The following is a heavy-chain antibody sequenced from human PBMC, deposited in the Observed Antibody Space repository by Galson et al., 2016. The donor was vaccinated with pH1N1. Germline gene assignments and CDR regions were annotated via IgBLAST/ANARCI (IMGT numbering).Heavy chain of an antibody. V-gene: IGHV4-61*02. CDR2: VFASGTT. J-gene: IGHJ4*02. D-gene: IGHD3-10*01. CDR1: GGSIGGGYYI. CDR3: ARDRVSLTGMFDY. Sequence: TLSLTCTVSGGSIGGGYYIWTWIRQPAGKGLEWIGRVFASGTTTYNPSLESRVSISVDTSKNQFSLRLSSVTAADTAVYFCARDRVSLTGMFDYWGQGALVTVSS.